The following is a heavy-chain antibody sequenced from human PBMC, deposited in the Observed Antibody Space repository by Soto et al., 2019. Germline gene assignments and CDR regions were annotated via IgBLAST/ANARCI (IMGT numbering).Heavy chain of an antibody. Sequence: QVQLVQSGDEVKNPGASVKVSCKPSGYTFTDYHIHWVRQAPGQGLEFMGWINANNGGAGSAQQFQGRLTVTRDTSISTVYMELSNLRSDDTAVYFCAREWGSDSLAPKKNWCDTWGHGTRVTVSS. CDR3: AREWGSDSLAPKKNWCDT. CDR1: GYTFTDYH. D-gene: IGHD6-25*01. CDR2: INANNGGA. J-gene: IGHJ5*01. V-gene: IGHV1-2*02.